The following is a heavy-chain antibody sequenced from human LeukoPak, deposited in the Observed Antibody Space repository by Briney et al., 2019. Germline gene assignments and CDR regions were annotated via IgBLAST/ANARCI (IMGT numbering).Heavy chain of an antibody. J-gene: IGHJ4*02. CDR2: ISDSGGRT. CDR1: GITLSNYG. D-gene: IGHD3-22*01. CDR3: AKRGVVIRVILVGFHKEAYYFDY. Sequence: GGSLRLSCAVSGITLSNYGMSWVRQAPGKGLEWVAGISDSGGRTNYADSVKGRFTISRDNPKNTLYLQMNSLRAEDTAVYFCAKRGVVIRVILVGFHKEAYYFDYWGQGALVTVSS. V-gene: IGHV3-23*01.